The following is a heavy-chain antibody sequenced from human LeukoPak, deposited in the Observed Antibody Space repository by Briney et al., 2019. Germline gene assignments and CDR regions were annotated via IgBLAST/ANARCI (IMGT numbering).Heavy chain of an antibody. CDR2: ISGSGGST. Sequence: PGGSLRLSCAASGFTFSSYAMSWVRQAPGKGLEWVSAISGSGGSTYYADSVKGRFTISRDNSKNTLYLQMNSLRAEDTAVYYCAKVVNTAMWKNYFDYWRQRTLVTVPS. J-gene: IGHJ4*02. CDR1: GFTFSSYA. CDR3: AKVVNTAMWKNYFDY. V-gene: IGHV3-23*01. D-gene: IGHD5-18*01.